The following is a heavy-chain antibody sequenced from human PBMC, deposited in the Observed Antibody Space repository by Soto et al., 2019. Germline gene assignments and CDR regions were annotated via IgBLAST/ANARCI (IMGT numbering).Heavy chain of an antibody. CDR3: AKATYYDFWSGSLDY. Sequence: GGSLRLSCAASGFTFSSYAMSWVRQAPGKGLEWVSAISGSGGSTYYADSVKGRFTISRDNSKNTLYLQMNSLRAEDTAVYYCAKATYYDFWSGSLDYWGQGTLVTVSS. CDR1: GFTFSSYA. CDR2: ISGSGGST. V-gene: IGHV3-23*01. D-gene: IGHD3-3*01. J-gene: IGHJ4*02.